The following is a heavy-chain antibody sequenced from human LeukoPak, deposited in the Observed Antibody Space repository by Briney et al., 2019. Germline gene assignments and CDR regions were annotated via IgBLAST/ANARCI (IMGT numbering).Heavy chain of an antibody. J-gene: IGHJ5*02. CDR1: GYTFTGYY. CDR2: INPNSGGT. V-gene: IGHV1-2*02. CDR3: AREGGSVCSGCSCYWFDP. Sequence: GASVKVSCKASGYTFTGYYMHWVRQAPGQGLEWMGWINPNSGGTNYAQKFQGRVTMTRDTSISTAYMELSRLRSDDTAVYYCAREGGSVCSGCSCYWFDPWGRGTLVTVSS. D-gene: IGHD2-15*01.